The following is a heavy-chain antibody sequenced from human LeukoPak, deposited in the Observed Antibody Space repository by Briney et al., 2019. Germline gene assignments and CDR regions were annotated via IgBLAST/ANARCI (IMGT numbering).Heavy chain of an antibody. V-gene: IGHV3-64*01. CDR1: GFTFSSYA. CDR3: ARDRSYGAAELDP. Sequence: PGGSLRLSCAASGFTFSSYAMHWVRQAPGKGLEYVSTISSNGGSTYYANSVKGRFTISRDNSKNTLYLQMGSLRAEDMAVYYCARDRSYGAAELDPWGQGTLVTVSS. J-gene: IGHJ5*02. CDR2: ISSNGGST. D-gene: IGHD1-14*01.